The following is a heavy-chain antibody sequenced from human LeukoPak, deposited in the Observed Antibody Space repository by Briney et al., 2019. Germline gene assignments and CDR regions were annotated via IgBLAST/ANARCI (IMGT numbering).Heavy chain of an antibody. D-gene: IGHD1-26*01. CDR3: ARGRGQWELSSAFDI. V-gene: IGHV1-69*06. CDR1: GGTFSSYA. Sequence: GASVKVSCKASGGTFSSYAISWVRQAPGQGLEWMGGIIPIFGTANYAQKFQGRVTITADKSTSTAYMELSSLRSEDTAVYYCARGRGQWELSSAFDIWGQGTMVTVSS. CDR2: IIPIFGTA. J-gene: IGHJ3*02.